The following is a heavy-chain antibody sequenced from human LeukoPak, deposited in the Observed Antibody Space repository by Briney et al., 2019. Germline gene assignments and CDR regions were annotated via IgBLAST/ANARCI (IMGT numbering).Heavy chain of an antibody. J-gene: IGHJ5*02. Sequence: VASVKVSCKASGGTFSSYAISWVRQAPGQGLEWMGGIIPIFGTANYAQKFQGRVTITADESTSTAYMELSSLRSEDTAVYYCARDPSWVPEYQLLWGFDPWGQGTLVTVSS. CDR1: GGTFSSYA. D-gene: IGHD2-2*01. CDR3: ARDPSWVPEYQLLWGFDP. V-gene: IGHV1-69*13. CDR2: IIPIFGTA.